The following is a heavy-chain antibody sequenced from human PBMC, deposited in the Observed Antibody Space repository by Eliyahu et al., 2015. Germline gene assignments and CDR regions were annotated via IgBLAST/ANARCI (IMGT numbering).Heavy chain of an antibody. V-gene: IGHV3-21*01. CDR1: GFAFSSYT. Sequence: EVQLVESGGGLVKPGGSLRLSCAASGFAFSSYTMNWVRQAPGKGLXWVSSIRSSSDYISYADSLKGRFTISRDNAKNSLFLQINSLRAEDTALYYCAREFDGYFDYWGQGTLVTVSS. J-gene: IGHJ4*02. CDR3: AREFDGYFDY. CDR2: IRSSSDYI. D-gene: IGHD3-10*01.